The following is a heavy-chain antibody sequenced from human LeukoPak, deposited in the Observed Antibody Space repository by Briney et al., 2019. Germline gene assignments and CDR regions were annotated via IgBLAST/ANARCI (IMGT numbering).Heavy chain of an antibody. J-gene: IGHJ6*02. V-gene: IGHV1-18*01. Sequence: ASVKVSCKASGYTFTSYGISWVRQAPGQGLEWMGWISAYNGNTNYAQKLQGRVTMTTDTSTSTAYMELRGLRSDDTAVYYCAGDLLIVVVPAAMATSNYGMDVWGQGTTVTVSS. D-gene: IGHD2-2*01. CDR2: ISAYNGNT. CDR1: GYTFTSYG. CDR3: AGDLLIVVVPAAMATSNYGMDV.